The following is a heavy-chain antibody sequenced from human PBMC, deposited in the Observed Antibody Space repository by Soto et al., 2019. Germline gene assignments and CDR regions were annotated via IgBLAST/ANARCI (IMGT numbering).Heavy chain of an antibody. J-gene: IGHJ3*02. Sequence: QVQLVQSGAEVKKPGSSVNVSCKASGGTFSSHAISWVRQAPGQGLEWMGGIIPIFGTANYAQKFQGRVTITADKSTSTAYMELSSLRSEDTAVYYCARDHASYYDSSGYYPGAFDIWGQGTMVTVSS. V-gene: IGHV1-69*06. CDR1: GGTFSSHA. CDR2: IIPIFGTA. D-gene: IGHD3-22*01. CDR3: ARDHASYYDSSGYYPGAFDI.